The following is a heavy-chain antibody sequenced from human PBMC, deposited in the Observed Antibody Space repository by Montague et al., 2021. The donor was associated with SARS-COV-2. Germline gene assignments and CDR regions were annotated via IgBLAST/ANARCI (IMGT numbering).Heavy chain of an antibody. Sequence: PALVKPTQTLTLTCTFSGFSLSTSGMCVSWIRQPPGKALEWLALXYWADDKRYNPSLKSRLTITKDTSKNRVVLTMTSMDPVDTATYYCAHRGNWNQGYFGYWGQGNLVTV. CDR1: GFSLSTSGMC. J-gene: IGHJ4*02. V-gene: IGHV2-5*08. CDR2: XYWADDK. D-gene: IGHD1-1*01. CDR3: AHRGNWNQGYFGY.